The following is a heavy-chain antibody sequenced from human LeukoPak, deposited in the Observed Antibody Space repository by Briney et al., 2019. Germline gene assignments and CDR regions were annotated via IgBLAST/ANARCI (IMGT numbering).Heavy chain of an antibody. D-gene: IGHD4-17*01. Sequence: PGGSLRLSCAASGFTFSSYWMSWVRQAPGKGLEWVADIKEDGSEKYYVDSVKGRFTISRDNAKNSLYLQMNSLRVEDTALYHCARDRNHDYGDHGAFDIWGQGTMVTVSS. J-gene: IGHJ3*02. CDR3: ARDRNHDYGDHGAFDI. CDR2: IKEDGSEK. CDR1: GFTFSSYW. V-gene: IGHV3-7*03.